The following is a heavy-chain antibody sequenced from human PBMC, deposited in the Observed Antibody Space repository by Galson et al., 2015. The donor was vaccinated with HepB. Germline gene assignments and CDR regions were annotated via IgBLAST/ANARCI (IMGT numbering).Heavy chain of an antibody. CDR1: GYTLTELS. D-gene: IGHD6-19*01. CDR2: FDPEDGET. V-gene: IGHV1-24*01. CDR3: ARDSSGWHKGGAFDI. J-gene: IGHJ3*02. Sequence: SVKVSCKVSGYTLTELSMHWVRQAPGKGLEWMGGFDPEDGETIYAQKFQGRVTITADESTSTAYMELSSLRSEDTAVYYCARDSSGWHKGGAFDIWGQGTMVTVSS.